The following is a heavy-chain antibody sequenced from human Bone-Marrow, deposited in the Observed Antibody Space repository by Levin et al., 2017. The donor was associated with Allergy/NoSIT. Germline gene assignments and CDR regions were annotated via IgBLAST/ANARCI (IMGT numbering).Heavy chain of an antibody. Sequence: GGSLRLSCAASGFTFSNAWMSWVRQAPGKGLEWVGRIKSKTDGGTTDYAAPVKGRFTISRDDSKNTLYLQMNSLKTEDTAVYYCMVVVAATAAYFDYWGQGTLVTVSS. CDR2: IKSKTDGGTT. D-gene: IGHD2-15*01. J-gene: IGHJ4*02. CDR1: GFTFSNAW. V-gene: IGHV3-15*01. CDR3: MVVVAATAAYFDY.